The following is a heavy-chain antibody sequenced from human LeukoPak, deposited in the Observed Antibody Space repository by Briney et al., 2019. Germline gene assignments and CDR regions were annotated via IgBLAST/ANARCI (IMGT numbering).Heavy chain of an antibody. CDR3: AKEPPIAAAGTGGFDY. V-gene: IGHV3-9*01. Sequence: GGSLRLPCAASGFTFDDYAMHWVRQAPGKGLEWVSGISWNSGSIGYADSVKGRFTISRDNAKNSLYLQMNSLRAEDTALYYCAKEPPIAAAGTGGFDYWGQGTLVTVSS. CDR2: ISWNSGSI. CDR1: GFTFDDYA. D-gene: IGHD6-13*01. J-gene: IGHJ4*02.